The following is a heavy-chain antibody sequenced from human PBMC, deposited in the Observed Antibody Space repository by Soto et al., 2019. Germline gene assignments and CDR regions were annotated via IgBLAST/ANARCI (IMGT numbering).Heavy chain of an antibody. D-gene: IGHD6-19*01. V-gene: IGHV3-23*03. CDR3: ARRTSGYFGY. Sequence: EVQLLESGGGLVQPGGSLTRSCAASGLTFSDYTMSWVRQAPGKVLECISVILSDYNTYYAGSVRGRFTISRDNSKNTLYLEMNSLRAEDTAVYYCARRTSGYFGYWGQGALVTVSS. J-gene: IGHJ4*02. CDR1: GLTFSDYT. CDR2: ILSDYNT.